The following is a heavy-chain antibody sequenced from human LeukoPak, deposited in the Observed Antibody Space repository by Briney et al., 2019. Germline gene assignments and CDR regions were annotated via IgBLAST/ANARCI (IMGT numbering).Heavy chain of an antibody. Sequence: PGGSLRLSCAASGFTFSSYAMSWVRQAPGKGLEWVSAISGSGGSTYYADSVKGRFTISRDNSKNTLYLQMNSLRAEGTAVYYCAKEAGGGRYFDWLLSAPFDYWGQGTLVTVSS. D-gene: IGHD3-9*01. V-gene: IGHV3-23*01. CDR1: GFTFSSYA. CDR3: AKEAGGGRYFDWLLSAPFDY. J-gene: IGHJ4*02. CDR2: ISGSGGST.